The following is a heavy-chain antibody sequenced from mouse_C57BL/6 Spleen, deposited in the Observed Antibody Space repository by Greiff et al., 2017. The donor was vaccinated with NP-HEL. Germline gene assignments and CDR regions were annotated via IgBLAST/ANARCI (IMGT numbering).Heavy chain of an antibody. CDR3: ARSSQELPYYYAMDY. Sequence: LMESGPELVTPGASVKISCKASGYTFTDYYINWVKQRPGQGLEWIGWIYPGSGNTKYNEECKGKATLTVDTSASTAYMQLSSLTSEDSAVYFCARSSQELPYYYAMDYWGQGTSVTVSS. V-gene: IGHV1-84*01. D-gene: IGHD5-5*01. J-gene: IGHJ4*01. CDR2: IYPGSGNT. CDR1: GYTFTDYY.